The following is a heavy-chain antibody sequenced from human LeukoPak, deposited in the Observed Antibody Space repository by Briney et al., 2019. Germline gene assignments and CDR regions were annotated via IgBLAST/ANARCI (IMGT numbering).Heavy chain of an antibody. D-gene: IGHD3-3*01. CDR3: ARGARTYYDFWSGYSIPDY. V-gene: IGHV1-8*03. Sequence: ASVKVSCKASGYTFTSYDINWVRQATGQGLEWMGWMNPNSGNTGYAQKFQGRVTITRNTSISTAYMELSSLRSEDTAVYYCARGARTYYDFWSGYSIPDYWGQVTLVTVSS. CDR2: MNPNSGNT. CDR1: GYTFTSYD. J-gene: IGHJ4*02.